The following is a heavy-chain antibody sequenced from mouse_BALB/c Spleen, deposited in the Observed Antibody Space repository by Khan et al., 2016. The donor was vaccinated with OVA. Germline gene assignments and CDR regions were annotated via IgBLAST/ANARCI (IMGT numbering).Heavy chain of an antibody. CDR2: IRNKAKGYTT. J-gene: IGHJ1*01. CDR3: ARETVVDVYWYFDV. CDR1: GFTFTDYY. Sequence: EVQLLESGGGLVQPGGSLRLSCATSGFTFTDYYMSWVRQPPGKSLEWLGFIRNKAKGYTTEYSAPVKGRFTISRDNSQNIVYLQMNTLRAEDSATYYCARETVVDVYWYFDVWGAGTTVTVSS. D-gene: IGHD1-1*01. V-gene: IGHV7-3*02.